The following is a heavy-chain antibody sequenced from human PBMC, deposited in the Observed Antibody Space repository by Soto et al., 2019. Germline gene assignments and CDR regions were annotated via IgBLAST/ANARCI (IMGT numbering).Heavy chain of an antibody. V-gene: IGHV1-2*04. CDR1: GYTFTGYY. Sequence: ASGKVSCKASGYTFTGYYMHWVRQAPGQGLEWMGWINPNSGGTNYAQKFQGWVTMTRDTSISTAYMELSRLRSDDTAVYYCARDYYGSGSYWIPDYYYGMDVWGQGTTVTVS. D-gene: IGHD3-10*01. CDR2: INPNSGGT. CDR3: ARDYYGSGSYWIPDYYYGMDV. J-gene: IGHJ6*02.